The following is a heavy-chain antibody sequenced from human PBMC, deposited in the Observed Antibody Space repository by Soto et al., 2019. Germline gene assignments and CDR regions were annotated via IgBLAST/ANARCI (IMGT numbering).Heavy chain of an antibody. J-gene: IGHJ4*02. CDR3: ARGATSEFYDVLTGLDY. CDR2: ISGYNGKT. Sequence: QIQLVQSEPDVKKTGASLKVSCKTSGYIFGHYGIAWVRQVPGQGLEWMGWISGYNGKTHSAKRFHDRPPLTTYASTTTAYLELRSLTSDDTAVYYCARGATSEFYDVLTGLDYWGQGTLVTVSS. V-gene: IGHV1-18*01. CDR1: GYIFGHYG. D-gene: IGHD3-9*01.